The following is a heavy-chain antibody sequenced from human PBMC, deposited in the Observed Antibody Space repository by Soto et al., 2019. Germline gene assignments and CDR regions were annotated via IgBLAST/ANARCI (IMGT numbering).Heavy chain of an antibody. CDR2: IYYTGNT. J-gene: IGHJ4*02. CDR3: ARDPRIAYYHDH. CDR1: GGPVSSGSYY. V-gene: IGHV4-31*03. Sequence: PSETLSLTCTVSGGPVSSGSYYWSWIRQHPGRGLEWIGYIYYTGNTYYNPSLKSRLAISVDTSKNQFSLKLTSVTAADTDVYYCARDPRIAYYHDHWGQGTLVTVSS. D-gene: IGHD3-3*01.